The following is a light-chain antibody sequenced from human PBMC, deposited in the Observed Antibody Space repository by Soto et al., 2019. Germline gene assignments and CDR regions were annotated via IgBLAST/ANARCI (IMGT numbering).Light chain of an antibody. CDR1: QDVGRY. V-gene: IGKV1-8*01. CDR3: QHYKNYPWT. CDR2: SAS. Sequence: AIRMTQSPSSLSASAGDRVAIACRASQDVGRYLAWYQQKPGQAPKLLIYSASTLQSGVPSRFSGGGSGTDFTLTISCLQSEDFATYYCQHYKNYPWTFGQGTKVEIK. J-gene: IGKJ1*01.